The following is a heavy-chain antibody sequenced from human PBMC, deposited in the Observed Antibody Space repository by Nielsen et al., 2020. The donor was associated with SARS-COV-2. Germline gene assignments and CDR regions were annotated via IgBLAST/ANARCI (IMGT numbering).Heavy chain of an antibody. CDR2: IYYSGST. Sequence: WIRQPPGKGLEWIGYIYYSGSTYYNPSLKSRVTISVDTSKNQFSLKLSSVTGADTAVYYCARDKDGSGKLEDYWGQGTRVTVSS. V-gene: IGHV4-31*02. J-gene: IGHJ4*02. CDR3: ARDKDGSGKLEDY. D-gene: IGHD3-10*01.